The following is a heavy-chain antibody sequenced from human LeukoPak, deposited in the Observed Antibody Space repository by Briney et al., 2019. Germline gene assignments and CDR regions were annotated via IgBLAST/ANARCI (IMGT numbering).Heavy chain of an antibody. CDR3: ARLYRGTTVDY. CDR1: GGSISSSIYY. V-gene: IGHV4-61*05. J-gene: IGHJ4*02. Sequence: PSETLSLTCTVSGGSISSSIYYWGWIRQSPGKGLEWIGRIYTSGSTNYNPSLKSRVTISVDTSKNQFSLKLGSVTAADTAIYYCARLYRGTTVDYWGQGTLVTVSS. CDR2: IYTSGST. D-gene: IGHD2-2*02.